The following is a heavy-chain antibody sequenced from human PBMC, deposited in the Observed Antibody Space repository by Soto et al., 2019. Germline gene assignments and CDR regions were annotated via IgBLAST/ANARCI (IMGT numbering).Heavy chain of an antibody. Sequence: PGGSLRLSCAASGFTFSSYSMNWVRQAPGKGLEWVSSISSSSSYIYYADSVKGRFTISRDNAKNSLYLQMNSLRAEDTAVYYCAKGGYYDFWSGYYQLAYYYYYMDVWGKRTTVTVSS. D-gene: IGHD3-3*01. V-gene: IGHV3-21*04. CDR2: ISSSSSYI. J-gene: IGHJ6*03. CDR1: GFTFSSYS. CDR3: AKGGYYDFWSGYYQLAYYYYYMDV.